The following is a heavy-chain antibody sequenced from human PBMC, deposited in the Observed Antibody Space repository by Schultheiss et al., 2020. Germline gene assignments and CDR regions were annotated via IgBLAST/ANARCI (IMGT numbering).Heavy chain of an antibody. CDR3: AKEPGGSGTYNFDY. V-gene: IGHV3-30*18. Sequence: GGSLRLSCAASGFTFSSYGMHWVRQAPGKGLEWVAVISYDGSNKYYADSVKGRFTISRDNSKNTLYLQMNSLRAEDTAIYYCAKEPGGSGTYNFDYWGQGTLVTVYS. D-gene: IGHD3-10*01. CDR1: GFTFSSYG. CDR2: ISYDGSNK. J-gene: IGHJ4*02.